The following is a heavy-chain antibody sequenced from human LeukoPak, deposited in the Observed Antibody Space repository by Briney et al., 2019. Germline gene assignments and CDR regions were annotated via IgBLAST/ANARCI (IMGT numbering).Heavy chain of an antibody. J-gene: IGHJ4*02. CDR2: ISYDGSNK. V-gene: IGHV3-30*18. CDR3: AKGYSSGWVHFDY. D-gene: IGHD6-19*01. Sequence: GGSLRLSCAASGFTFSSYGMHWVRQAPGKGLEWVAVISYDGSNKYYADSVKGRFTISRDNSKNTLYLQMNSLRAEDTAVYYCAKGYSSGWVHFDYWGQGTLVTVSS. CDR1: GFTFSSYG.